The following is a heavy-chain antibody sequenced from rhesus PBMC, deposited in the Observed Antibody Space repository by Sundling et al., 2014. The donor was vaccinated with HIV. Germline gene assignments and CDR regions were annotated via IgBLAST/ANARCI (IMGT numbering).Heavy chain of an antibody. V-gene: IGHV1-138*01. CDR3: ARGGRIAAGQSYFDS. Sequence: QVQLVQSGAEVKKPGSSVEVSCKASGYTFTDYYIHWVRQAPGQGLEWMGEINPNTGGTNYAQKFQGRVTMTRDTSTTTVYMELSSLRSEDTAVYYCARGGRIAAGQSYFDSWGQGVLVTVSS. J-gene: IGHJ4*01. D-gene: IGHD6-13*01. CDR2: INPNTGGT. CDR1: GYTFTDYY.